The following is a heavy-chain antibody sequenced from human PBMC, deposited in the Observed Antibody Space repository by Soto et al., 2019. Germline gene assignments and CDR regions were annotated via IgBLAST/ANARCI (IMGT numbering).Heavy chain of an antibody. CDR1: GFIFKNYA. Sequence: ESGGGVVQPGRSLRLSCAVSGFIFKNYALNWDRQAPGKGLEWVASITRDGYNKYYADSVKGRFTISRDNSKNTLSLQMTALRVEDSSVYYCTKSSGGSSSVGMDYWGPGTLVTVSS. J-gene: IGHJ4*02. D-gene: IGHD6-6*01. V-gene: IGHV3-30*04. CDR3: TKSSGGSSSVGMDY. CDR2: ITRDGYNK.